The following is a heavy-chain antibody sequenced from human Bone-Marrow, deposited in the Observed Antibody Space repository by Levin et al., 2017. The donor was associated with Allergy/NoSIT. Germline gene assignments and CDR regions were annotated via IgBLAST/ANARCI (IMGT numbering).Heavy chain of an antibody. V-gene: IGHV1-69*13. D-gene: IGHD6-25*01. CDR1: GGTFSSYA. J-gene: IGHJ6*02. CDR3: ARSTHSQIAAVGRFAMDV. Sequence: SVKVSCKASGGTFSSYAITWVRQAPGQGLEWMGGIIPIFPTGNYAQKFRGRVTITADESTSTAYLEVRSLTAEDTAVYYCARSTHSQIAAVGRFAMDVWGQGTTVTVS. CDR2: IIPIFPTG.